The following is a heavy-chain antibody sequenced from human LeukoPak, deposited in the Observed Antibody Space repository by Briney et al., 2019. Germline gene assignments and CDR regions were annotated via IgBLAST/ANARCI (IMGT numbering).Heavy chain of an antibody. CDR1: GYTLTELS. D-gene: IGHD2-2*01. CDR3: AAQDIVVVPAASDYYYYMDV. Sequence: ASVKVSCKVSGYTLTELSMHWVRQAPGKGLEWMGGFDPEDGETIYEQKFQGRVTMTEDTSTDTAYMELSSLRSEDTAVYYCAAQDIVVVPAASDYYYYMDVWGRGTTVTVSS. J-gene: IGHJ6*03. V-gene: IGHV1-24*01. CDR2: FDPEDGET.